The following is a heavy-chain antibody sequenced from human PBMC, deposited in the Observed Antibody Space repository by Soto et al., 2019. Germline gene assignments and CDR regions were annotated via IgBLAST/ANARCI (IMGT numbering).Heavy chain of an antibody. Sequence: SETLSLTCTVSGGSISSGGYYWSWIRQHPGKGLEWIGYIYYSGSTYYNPSLKSRVTISVDTSKNQFSLKLSSVTAADTAVYYCATRGQRYSSSWFQYFQHWGQGTLVTVSS. D-gene: IGHD6-13*01. CDR1: GGSISSGGYY. V-gene: IGHV4-31*03. J-gene: IGHJ1*01. CDR3: ATRGQRYSSSWFQYFQH. CDR2: IYYSGST.